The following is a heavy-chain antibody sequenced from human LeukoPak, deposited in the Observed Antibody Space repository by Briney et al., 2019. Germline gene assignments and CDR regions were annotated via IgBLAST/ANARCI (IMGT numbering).Heavy chain of an antibody. D-gene: IGHD3-16*02. V-gene: IGHV4-59*01. CDR2: NYYSGST. J-gene: IGHJ4*02. CDR3: ARYVWGSYPTFEDY. Sequence: SETLSLTCTVSGGSISSYYWSWIRQPPGKGLEWIGYNYYSGSTNYNPSLKSRVTISVDTSKNQFSLKLSSVTAADTAVYYCARYVWGSYPTFEDYWGQGTLVTVSS. CDR1: GGSISSYY.